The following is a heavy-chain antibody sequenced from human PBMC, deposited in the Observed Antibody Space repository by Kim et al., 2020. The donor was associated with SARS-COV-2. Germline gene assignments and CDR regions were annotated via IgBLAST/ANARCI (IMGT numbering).Heavy chain of an antibody. CDR1: GFTFSNYA. Sequence: GGSLRLSCAASGFTFSNYAMHWVRQAPGKGLEWVAVIWYDGSNKYYADSVEGRFTISRDNSKNTLYLQMNSLRAEDTAVYYCAKDPAGSSSSLGYFQHWGQGTLVTVSS. CDR3: AKDPAGSSSSLGYFQH. J-gene: IGHJ1*01. D-gene: IGHD6-6*01. V-gene: IGHV3-33*06. CDR2: IWYDGSNK.